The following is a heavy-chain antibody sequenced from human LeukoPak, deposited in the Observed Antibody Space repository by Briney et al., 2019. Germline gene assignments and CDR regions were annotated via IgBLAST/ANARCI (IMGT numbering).Heavy chain of an antibody. Sequence: GESLQLSCKGSGYSFTTYWIGWVRQMPGKGLEWMGIIYPGDSDTRYSPSFQGQVTISADKSIDTAYLQWSSLKASDTAMYYCVRQGTGSSWYYWFDPWGQGTLVTVSS. D-gene: IGHD6-13*01. V-gene: IGHV5-51*01. CDR3: VRQGTGSSWYYWFDP. CDR1: GYSFTTYW. CDR2: IYPGDSDT. J-gene: IGHJ5*02.